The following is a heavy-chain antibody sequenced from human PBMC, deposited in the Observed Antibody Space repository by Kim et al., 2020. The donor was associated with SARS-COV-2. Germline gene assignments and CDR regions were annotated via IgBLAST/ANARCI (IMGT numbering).Heavy chain of an antibody. CDR2: IIPIFGTA. V-gene: IGHV1-69*13. CDR3: ARSWSTMVQGVISYYGMDV. CDR1: GGTFSSYA. J-gene: IGHJ6*02. D-gene: IGHD3-10*01. Sequence: SVKVSCKASGGTFSSYAISWVRQAPGQGLEWIGGIIPIFGTANYAQKFQGRVTITADESTSTAYMELSSLRSEDTGVYYCARSWSTMVQGVISYYGMDVWGQGTTVTVPS.